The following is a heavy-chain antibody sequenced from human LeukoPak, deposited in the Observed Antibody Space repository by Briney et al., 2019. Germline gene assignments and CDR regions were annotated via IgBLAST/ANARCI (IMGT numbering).Heavy chain of an antibody. J-gene: IGHJ5*01. V-gene: IGHV3-74*01. Sequence: GGFLRLSWAASGCTFRDYWMHWIRQAPGKGLVWVSRIKGDGSHTIYADSVKGRFTISRDNAKNTLYLQMKSLRVEDTALYYCVRDWDHFDFDSWGQGTLVTVSS. CDR1: GCTFRDYW. CDR3: VRDWDHFDFDS. CDR2: IKGDGSHT. D-gene: IGHD1-26*01.